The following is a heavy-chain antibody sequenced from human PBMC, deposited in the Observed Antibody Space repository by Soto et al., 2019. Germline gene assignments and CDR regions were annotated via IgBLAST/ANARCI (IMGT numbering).Heavy chain of an antibody. CDR1: EFTFSSYA. CDR3: AKDVHYDIATGIEYFHR. Sequence: EVQLLESGGGLVQPGGSLKLSCAASEFTFSSYAMSWVRQAPGKGLEWVSGISGPGRVTKYAESVKGRFTRSRDNPKSTLCLQMNSLRPEDTDVYYCAKDVHYDIATGIEYFHRWGQGTLVTVSS. J-gene: IGHJ1*01. D-gene: IGHD3-9*01. CDR2: ISGPGRVT. V-gene: IGHV3-23*01.